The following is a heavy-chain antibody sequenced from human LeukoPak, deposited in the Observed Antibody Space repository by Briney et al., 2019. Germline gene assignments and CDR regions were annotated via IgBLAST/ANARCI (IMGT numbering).Heavy chain of an antibody. V-gene: IGHV3-7*01. CDR1: GFTLSSHW. CDR2: IKQDGREI. Sequence: PGGSLRLSCTTSGFTLSSHWMSWVRQAPGKGLEWVANIKQDGREIYYVDSVKGRFTISRDNAKNSLYLQMNSLRAEDTAVYYCARDKQVGATYFDYWGQGTLVTVSS. J-gene: IGHJ4*02. D-gene: IGHD1-26*01. CDR3: ARDKQVGATYFDY.